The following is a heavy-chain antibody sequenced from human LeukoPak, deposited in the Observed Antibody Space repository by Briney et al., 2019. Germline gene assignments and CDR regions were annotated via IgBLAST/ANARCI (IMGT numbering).Heavy chain of an antibody. CDR2: GSESGGT. CDR1: GGSLNGHY. J-gene: IGHJ5*02. CDR3: AKNGQSGFSFDP. Sequence: TSETLSLTCAVYGGSLNGHYWSWIRQPPGKGLEWIGEGSESGGTKFNPSLKSRVTISADTSKNQFSLKLNSVTAADTAVYYCAKNGQSGFSFDPWGQGTLVTVSS. D-gene: IGHD3-3*01. V-gene: IGHV4-34*01.